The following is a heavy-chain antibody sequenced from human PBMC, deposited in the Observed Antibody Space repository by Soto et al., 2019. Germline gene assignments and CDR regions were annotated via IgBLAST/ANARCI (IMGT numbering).Heavy chain of an antibody. CDR1: GFAFSHYW. J-gene: IGHJ5*02. CDR2: INPAGTIT. CDR3: TSDTFGLRDT. D-gene: IGHD3-16*01. Sequence: GGSLRLSCAASGFAFSHYWMHWFRQTPGKGLVWVSRINPAGTITNYADSVEGRFTISRDNADSALFLQMNSLSAEDTAIYYCTSDTFGLRDTWGQGTLVTVSS. V-gene: IGHV3-74*01.